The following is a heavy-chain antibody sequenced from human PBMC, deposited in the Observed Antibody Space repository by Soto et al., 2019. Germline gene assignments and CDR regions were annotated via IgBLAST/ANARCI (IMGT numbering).Heavy chain of an antibody. CDR3: ARTRHYYDSSGYYQGGYYFDY. J-gene: IGHJ4*02. D-gene: IGHD3-22*01. CDR1: GGTFSSYA. Sequence: QVQLVQSGAEVKKPGSSVKVSCKASGGTFSSYAISWVRQAPGQGLEWMGGIIPIFGTANYAQKFQVRVTITADESTSTAYMELSSLRSEDTAVYYCARTRHYYDSSGYYQGGYYFDYWGQGTLVTVSS. V-gene: IGHV1-69*01. CDR2: IIPIFGTA.